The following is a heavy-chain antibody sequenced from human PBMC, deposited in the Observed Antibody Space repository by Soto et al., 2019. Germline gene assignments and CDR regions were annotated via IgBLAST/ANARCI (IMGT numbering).Heavy chain of an antibody. CDR2: VYYSGTT. V-gene: IGHV4-61*01. CDR1: GGFVYGSRYD. J-gene: IGHJ4*02. CDR3: ATTVVVAGMILGGIDYFDS. D-gene: IGHD2-15*01. Sequence: QVQLQESGPGLVKPSGTLSLTCTISGGFVYGSRYDWALSRQSPGKGLEWIGYVYYSGTTNYNPSLKSRITLSVDKSKNQFSLKLSSVTAADTAVYYCATTVVVAGMILGGIDYFDSWGQGTLVTVSS.